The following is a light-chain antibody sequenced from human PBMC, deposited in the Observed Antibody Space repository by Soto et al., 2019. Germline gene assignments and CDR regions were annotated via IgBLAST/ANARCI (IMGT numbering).Light chain of an antibody. V-gene: IGKV3-20*01. Sequence: EIVLTQSPGTLSLSPGDRATLSCRASQSVSSSYLAWYQQKPGQAPRILIYGASSRATGIPERFSGSGSGIDFSLISSRLEPEDYGAYYCPQYGSSPPWRVGQGTKVVIK. J-gene: IGKJ1*01. CDR1: QSVSSSY. CDR2: GAS. CDR3: PQYGSSPPWR.